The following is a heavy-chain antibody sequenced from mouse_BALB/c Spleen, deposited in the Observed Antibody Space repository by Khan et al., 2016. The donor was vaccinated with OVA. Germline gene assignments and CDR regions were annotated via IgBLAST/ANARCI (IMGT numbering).Heavy chain of an antibody. Sequence: EVQLQESGPELVKPGASVKISCKASGYTFTDYNMDWVKQSHGESLEWIGYIFPNNGGTGYNQKFKTKATLTVYNSSSTAYMELRSLTSEDSAVYYRARSGYGSFAYWGQGTLVTVSA. CDR1: GYTFTDYN. J-gene: IGHJ3*01. CDR3: ARSGYGSFAY. V-gene: IGHV1S29*02. CDR2: IFPNNGGT. D-gene: IGHD1-2*01.